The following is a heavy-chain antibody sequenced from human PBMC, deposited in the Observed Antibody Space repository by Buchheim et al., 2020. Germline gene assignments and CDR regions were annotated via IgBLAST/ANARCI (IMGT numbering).Heavy chain of an antibody. Sequence: QVQLQQWGAGLLKPSETLSLTCAVYGGSFSGYYWSWIRQPPGKGLEWIGEINHSGSTNYNPSLKSRVTISVDTSKNQFSLKLSSVTAADTAVYYCARVRCSSTSCYVVDYWGQGTL. J-gene: IGHJ4*02. CDR1: GGSFSGYY. CDR3: ARVRCSSTSCYVVDY. D-gene: IGHD2-2*01. CDR2: INHSGST. V-gene: IGHV4-34*01.